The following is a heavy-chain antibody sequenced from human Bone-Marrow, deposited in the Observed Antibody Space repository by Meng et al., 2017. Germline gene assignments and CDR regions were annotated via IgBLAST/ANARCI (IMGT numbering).Heavy chain of an antibody. CDR2: IYQSGST. V-gene: IGHV4-38-2*01. CDR1: GYSITGSYN. J-gene: IGHJ5*02. Sequence: SETLSLTCAVSGYSITGSYNWGWIRQSPGKGLEWIGSIYQSGSTYYNPSLKSRVTMSADTSKNQFSLKLSSVTAADTAVYYCARAQVYYYGSGSYYNSPFDPWGQGTLVTVSS. D-gene: IGHD3-10*01. CDR3: ARAQVYYYGSGSYYNSPFDP.